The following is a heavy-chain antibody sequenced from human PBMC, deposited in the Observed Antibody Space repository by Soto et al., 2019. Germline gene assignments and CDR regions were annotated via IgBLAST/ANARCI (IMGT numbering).Heavy chain of an antibody. Sequence: SETLSLTCTFSGNSVTSDYWRSIRQPPGKRLEYIGFIYLGGSANYNPSLESRVTISPDKSKNQLSLRLTSVTAADTAVYYCTRGKWFPRGYGMDVWGRGTTVTVSS. CDR2: IYLGGSA. CDR3: TRGKWFPRGYGMDV. V-gene: IGHV4-59*02. J-gene: IGHJ6*02. D-gene: IGHD3-22*01. CDR1: GNSVTSDY.